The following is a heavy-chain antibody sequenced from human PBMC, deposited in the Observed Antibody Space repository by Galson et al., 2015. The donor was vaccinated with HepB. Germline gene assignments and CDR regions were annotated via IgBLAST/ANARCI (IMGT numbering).Heavy chain of an antibody. Sequence: SLRLSCAASGFTFSSYGMHWVRQAPGKGLEWVAVIWYDGSNKYYADSVEGRFTISRDNSKNTLYLQMNSLRAEDTAVYYCARDFSVPAATENWFDPWGQGTLVTVSS. CDR3: ARDFSVPAATENWFDP. CDR2: IWYDGSNK. CDR1: GFTFSSYG. V-gene: IGHV3-33*01. D-gene: IGHD2-2*01. J-gene: IGHJ5*02.